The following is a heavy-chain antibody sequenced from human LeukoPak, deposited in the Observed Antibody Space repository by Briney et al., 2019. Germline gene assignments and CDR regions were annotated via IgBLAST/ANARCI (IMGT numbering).Heavy chain of an antibody. J-gene: IGHJ6*03. Sequence: PSETLSLTCTVSGGSISSYYWSWIRQPPGKGLEWIGYIYYSGSTNYNPSLKSRVTISVDTSKNQFSLKLSSVTAADTAVYYCARTPNPIHYYGSGSSQYYYYMDVWGKGTAVTVSS. D-gene: IGHD3-10*01. CDR1: GGSISSYY. V-gene: IGHV4-59*12. CDR3: ARTPNPIHYYGSGSSQYYYYMDV. CDR2: IYYSGST.